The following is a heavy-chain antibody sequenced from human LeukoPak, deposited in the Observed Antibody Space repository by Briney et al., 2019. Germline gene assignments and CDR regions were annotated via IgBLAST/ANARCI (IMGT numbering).Heavy chain of an antibody. CDR3: AREADDSGGYFDY. CDR2: IYYSGST. CDR1: GGSISSGGYY. D-gene: IGHD1-26*01. J-gene: IGHJ4*02. Sequence: SETLSLTCTVSGGSISSGGYYWSWIRQHPGKGLEWIGYIYYSGSTYYNPSLKSRVTISVDTSKNQFSLKLSSVTAADTAVCYCAREADDSGGYFDYWGQGTLVTVSS. V-gene: IGHV4-31*03.